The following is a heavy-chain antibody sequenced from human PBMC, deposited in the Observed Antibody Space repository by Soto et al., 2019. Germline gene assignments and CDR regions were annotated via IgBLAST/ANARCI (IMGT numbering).Heavy chain of an antibody. CDR1: GYTFTSYG. J-gene: IGHJ4*02. CDR2: FNPSDGNR. CDR3: ARDRLRGYDSSGFYS. V-gene: IGHV1-18*01. Sequence: ASVKVSCKASGYTFTSYGISWVRQAPGQGHEWMGWFNPSDGNRNFAQKFEDRVTMTTATSTNTVFLELRSLKSDDTAIYYCARDRLRGYDSSGFYSWGQGTMVTVSS. D-gene: IGHD3-22*01.